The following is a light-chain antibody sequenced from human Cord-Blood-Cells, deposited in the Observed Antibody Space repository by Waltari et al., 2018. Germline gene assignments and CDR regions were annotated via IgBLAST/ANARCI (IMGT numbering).Light chain of an antibody. V-gene: IGKV1-33*01. CDR1: QDISNY. Sequence: DIQMTQSPSSLSASVGDRVTITCQASQDISNYLNWYQKKPGKAPKLLIYDASNLETGVPSRFSGMGSGTDFTFTISSLQPEDIATYYCQQYDNLPLTFGGGTKVEIK. CDR2: DAS. CDR3: QQYDNLPLT. J-gene: IGKJ4*01.